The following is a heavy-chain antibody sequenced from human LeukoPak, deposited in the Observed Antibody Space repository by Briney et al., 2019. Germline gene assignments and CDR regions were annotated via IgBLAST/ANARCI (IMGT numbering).Heavy chain of an antibody. V-gene: IGHV3-49*04. CDR1: GFTLGDYA. CDR2: IRSEAYGGTT. J-gene: IGHJ6*03. CDR3: TSEDITTVTTDFRRYYYYYMDV. D-gene: IGHD4-17*01. Sequence: GGALRVSCTASGFTLGDYAVSWVRQAPREGREGVCFIRSEAYGGTTEYAASVKGRFTISRDDSKSIAYLQMNSLKTEDTAVYYCTSEDITTVTTDFRRYYYYYMDVWGNGTTVTISS.